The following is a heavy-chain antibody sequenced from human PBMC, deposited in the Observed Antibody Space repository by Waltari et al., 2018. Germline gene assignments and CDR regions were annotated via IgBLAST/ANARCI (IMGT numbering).Heavy chain of an antibody. Sequence: QVQLQESGPGLVKPSETLSLTCAVSGYSISSGSYWGWIRQPPGQGLEWIGSIYHSGSTYYNPSLKSRVTISVDTSKNQFSLKLSSVTAADTAVYYCARLNGGGDYWGQGTLVTVSS. CDR3: ARLNGGGDY. J-gene: IGHJ4*02. V-gene: IGHV4-38-2*01. CDR2: IYHSGST. CDR1: GYSISSGSY. D-gene: IGHD7-27*01.